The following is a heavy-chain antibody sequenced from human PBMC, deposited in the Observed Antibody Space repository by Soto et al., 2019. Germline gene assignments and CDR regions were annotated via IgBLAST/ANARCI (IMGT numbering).Heavy chain of an antibody. CDR1: GGTFSNYA. Sequence: QVQLVQSGAEVKKPGSSVKVSCKASGGTFSNYALISWVRLAPGQGLEWMGGIIPIDATVNYAQKFQGRITITADDFTTTAYMYLGSLGSEDTALYYWARHLLGFGYTDGDVWRQETTVKVSS. CDR2: IIPIDATV. J-gene: IGHJ6*01. CDR3: ARHLLGFGYTDGDV. V-gene: IGHV1-69*12. D-gene: IGHD3-10*01.